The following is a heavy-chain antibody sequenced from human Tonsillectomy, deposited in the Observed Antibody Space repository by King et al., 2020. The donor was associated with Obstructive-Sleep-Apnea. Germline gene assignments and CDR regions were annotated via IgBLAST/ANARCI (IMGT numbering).Heavy chain of an antibody. CDR3: ARGGGSGGYTGYV. D-gene: IGHD5-12*01. CDR1: GYTFTSYD. Sequence: QLVQSGAEVKKPGASVKVSCKASGYTFTSYDIAWVRQATGQGLEWMGWMNPKSGATGYAQKFQGRVTLTKNTSITTPYMELSSLGFEDTAVYYCARGGGSGGYTGYVWGQGTLVTVSS. J-gene: IGHJ4*02. V-gene: IGHV1-8*01. CDR2: MNPKSGAT.